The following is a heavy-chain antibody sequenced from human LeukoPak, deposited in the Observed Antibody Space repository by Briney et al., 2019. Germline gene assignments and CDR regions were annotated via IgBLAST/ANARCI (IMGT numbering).Heavy chain of an antibody. J-gene: IGHJ6*03. CDR2: ISSDGSTT. CDR1: GFTFSSYW. D-gene: IGHD3-10*01. Sequence: PGGSLRLSCVASGFTFSSYWMHWVRQGPGKGLVCVSRISSDGSTTSYADSVKGRFTISRDNAKNTLYLQMNSLRVEDTAVYYCARGRLYMDVWGKGTTVTVSS. V-gene: IGHV3-74*01. CDR3: ARGRLYMDV.